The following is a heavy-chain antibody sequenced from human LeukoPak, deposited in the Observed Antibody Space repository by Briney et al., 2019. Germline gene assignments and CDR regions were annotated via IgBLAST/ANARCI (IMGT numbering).Heavy chain of an antibody. J-gene: IGHJ3*02. CDR3: ARESDEAFDI. CDR2: IGGSSRSI. Sequence: PGGSLRLSCAASGFTFSTYSMNWARQAPGEGLEWVSSIGGSSRSIYYADSVRGRFTISRDNAKNSLYLQMNSLRAEDTAVYYCARESDEAFDIWGQGTMVTVSS. CDR1: GFTFSTYS. V-gene: IGHV3-21*01.